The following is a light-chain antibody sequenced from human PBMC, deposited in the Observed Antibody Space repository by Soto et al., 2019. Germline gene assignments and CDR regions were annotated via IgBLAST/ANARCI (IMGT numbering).Light chain of an antibody. CDR2: DAS. J-gene: IGKJ5*01. CDR3: QQYDILPIT. Sequence: DIQMTQSPSSLFASVGDRVTITCQATQDINIYLNWYQQKPGKAPNLLIYDASNLEIGVPSRFIGSGSGKHFTFTISSLQTEDIGTYYCQQYDILPITFGRGTRLEIK. CDR1: QDINIY. V-gene: IGKV1-33*01.